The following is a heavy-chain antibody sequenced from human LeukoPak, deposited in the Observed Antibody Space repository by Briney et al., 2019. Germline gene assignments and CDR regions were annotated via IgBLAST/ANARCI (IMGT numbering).Heavy chain of an antibody. Sequence: GGSLRLSCAASGFTFSSYGMNWVRQAPGKGLEWVALIWYDGSNKYYADSVKGRFTISRDNSKNTLYLQMNSLRAEDTAVYYCGTVRGPDSSRWYSDYWGQGTLVTVSS. CDR3: GTVRGPDSSRWYSDY. CDR1: GFTFSSYG. D-gene: IGHD6-13*01. CDR2: IWYDGSNK. J-gene: IGHJ4*02. V-gene: IGHV3-33*01.